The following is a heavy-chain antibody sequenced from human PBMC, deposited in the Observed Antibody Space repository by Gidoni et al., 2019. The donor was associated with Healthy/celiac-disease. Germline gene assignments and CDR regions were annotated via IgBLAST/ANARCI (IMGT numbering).Heavy chain of an antibody. J-gene: IGHJ3*02. CDR1: GFTVSSNY. V-gene: IGHV3-53*02. CDR2: IYSGGST. Sequence: EVQLVETGGGLIQPGGSLRLSCAASGFTVSSNYMSWVRQAPGKGLEWVSVIYSGGSTYYADSVKGRFTISRDNSKNTLYLQMNSLRAEDTAVYYCARMTRVRLRDAFDIWGQGTMVTVSS. D-gene: IGHD2-21*02. CDR3: ARMTRVRLRDAFDI.